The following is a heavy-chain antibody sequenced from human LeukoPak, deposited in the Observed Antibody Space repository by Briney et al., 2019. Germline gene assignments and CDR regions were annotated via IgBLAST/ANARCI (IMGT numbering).Heavy chain of an antibody. CDR3: ARLVYSSSWYEGRWFDP. D-gene: IGHD6-13*01. CDR2: IYTSGST. V-gene: IGHV4-4*07. CDR1: GYSISSSYY. J-gene: IGHJ5*02. Sequence: KASETLSLTCTVSGYSISSSYYWSWIRQPAGKGLEWIGRIYTSGSTNYNPSLKSRVTMSVDTSKNQFSLKLSSVTAADTAVYYCARLVYSSSWYEGRWFDPWGQGTLVTVSS.